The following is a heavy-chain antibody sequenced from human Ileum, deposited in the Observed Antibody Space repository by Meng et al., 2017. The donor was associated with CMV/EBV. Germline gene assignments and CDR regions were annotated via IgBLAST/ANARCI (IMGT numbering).Heavy chain of an antibody. CDR2: IHTSGTT. CDR3: AREKSSCTSSTCYGVDS. J-gene: IGHJ4*02. V-gene: IGHV4-4*07. D-gene: IGHD2-2*01. CDR1: DGSISSYY. Sequence: QLQESGPGLVKPSETLSLTCTVSDGSISSYYWSWIRQSAGKGLEWIGRIHTSGTTNYNPSLKSRVTLSLDTSKDQFSLKLTSVTAADTAVYYCAREKSSCTSSTCYGVDSWGQGTLVTVSS.